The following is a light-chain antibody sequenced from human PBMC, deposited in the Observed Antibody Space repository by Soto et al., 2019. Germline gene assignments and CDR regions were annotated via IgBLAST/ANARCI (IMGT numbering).Light chain of an antibody. CDR2: RAS. CDR1: QDISNY. V-gene: IGKV1-27*01. J-gene: IGKJ1*01. Sequence: DIQMTQSPSSLSASVGDRVTITYRASQDISNYLAWYQQKPGKVPKLLIYRASTLQSGVPSRFSGSGSGTDFTLTISSLQTEDVATYYCQNYNRAPWTFGQGTKVESK. CDR3: QNYNRAPWT.